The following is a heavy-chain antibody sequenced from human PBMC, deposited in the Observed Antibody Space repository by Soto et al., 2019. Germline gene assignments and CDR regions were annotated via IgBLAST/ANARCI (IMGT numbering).Heavy chain of an antibody. CDR2: INHSGST. CDR3: ARDDYGDTGGMDS. Sequence: SATLSLTCAFYDGSFSVYYWGWIRQPPGKGLEWIGEINHSGSTNYNPSLKSRVTISVDTSKNQFSLKLSSVTAADTAVYYCARDDYGDTGGMDSWGQGTTVTVSS. CDR1: DGSFSVYY. D-gene: IGHD4-17*01. J-gene: IGHJ6*01. V-gene: IGHV4-34*01.